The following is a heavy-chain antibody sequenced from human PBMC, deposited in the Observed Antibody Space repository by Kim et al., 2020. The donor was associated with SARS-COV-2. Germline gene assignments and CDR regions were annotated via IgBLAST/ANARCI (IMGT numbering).Heavy chain of an antibody. D-gene: IGHD2-15*01. CDR3: ARIGDY. CDR2: YPGESDT. Sequence: YPGESDTRYRPSFKGQVTISADKSISTAYLQWSSLKASDTAMYYCARIGDYWGQGTLVTVSS. V-gene: IGHV5-51*01. J-gene: IGHJ4*02.